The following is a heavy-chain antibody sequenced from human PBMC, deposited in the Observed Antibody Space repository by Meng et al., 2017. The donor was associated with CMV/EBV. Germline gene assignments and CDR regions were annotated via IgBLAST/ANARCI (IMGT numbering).Heavy chain of an antibody. J-gene: IGHJ4*02. CDR1: EFTFSNYA. D-gene: IGHD2-15*01. Sequence: GGSLRLSCAASEFTFSNYAIYWVRRAPGKGLEWVAVTSYDGSTKHYADSVKGRFTISRDNSKNTVFLQMNSLRPEDTAVYYCARDLCGDSSCSPFGYWGQGALVTVSS. CDR2: TSYDGSTK. CDR3: ARDLCGDSSCSPFGY. V-gene: IGHV3-30-3*01.